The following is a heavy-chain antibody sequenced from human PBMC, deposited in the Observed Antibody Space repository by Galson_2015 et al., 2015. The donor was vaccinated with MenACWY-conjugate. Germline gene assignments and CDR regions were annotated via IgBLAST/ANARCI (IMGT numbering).Heavy chain of an antibody. CDR3: ARVHDISTGYPHDYGMDV. Sequence: SLRLSCAASGFTFSDYYMSWIRQAPGKGLEWVSYISSSSSYTNYADSVKGRFTISRDNAKNSLYLQMNSLRAEDTAVYYCARVHDISTGYPHDYGMDVWGQGTTVTVSS. J-gene: IGHJ6*02. CDR2: ISSSSSYT. CDR1: GFTFSDYY. V-gene: IGHV3-11*06. D-gene: IGHD3-9*01.